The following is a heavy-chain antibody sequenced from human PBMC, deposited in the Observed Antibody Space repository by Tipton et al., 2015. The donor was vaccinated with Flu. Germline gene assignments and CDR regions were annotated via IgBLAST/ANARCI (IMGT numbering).Heavy chain of an antibody. J-gene: IGHJ4*02. CDR2: IWYDGSKK. CDR3: GRDLSYGSGSD. CDR1: GFTFSSYG. D-gene: IGHD3-10*01. Sequence: RSLRLSCAASGFTFSSYGMHWVRQAPGKGLEWVAVIWYDGSKKYYGDSVKGRFIISRDDSKNTLYLQMNSLRAEDTAEYYCGRDLSYGSGSDWGQGTLVTVSS. V-gene: IGHV3-33*01.